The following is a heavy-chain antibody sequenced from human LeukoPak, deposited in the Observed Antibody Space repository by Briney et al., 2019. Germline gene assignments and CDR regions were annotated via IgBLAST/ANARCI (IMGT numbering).Heavy chain of an antibody. CDR3: ARGYSYGPPYGMDV. J-gene: IGHJ6*02. V-gene: IGHV4-4*02. Sequence: PSETLSLTCAVSGGSISSSNWWSWVRQPPGRGLEWIGEIYHSGSTNYNPSLKSRVTISVDKSKNQFSLKLSSVTAADTAVYYCARGYSYGPPYGMDVWGQGTTVTVSS. CDR2: IYHSGST. CDR1: GGSISSSNW. D-gene: IGHD5-18*01.